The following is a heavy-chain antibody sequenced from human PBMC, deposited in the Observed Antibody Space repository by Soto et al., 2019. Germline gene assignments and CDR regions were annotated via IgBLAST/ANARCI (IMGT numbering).Heavy chain of an antibody. J-gene: IGHJ5*02. CDR1: GGSISTYY. CDR3: ARSVFP. CDR2: XYYXXRK. Sequence: XXTLSLTCTVSGGSISTYYWSWIRQPPGXXXXXIXXXYYXXRKXXXXXXXSXXXXXXXTYKNKFSMKLSSVTAADTAVYYCARSVFPWGQGTLVTVYS. V-gene: IGHV4-59*12.